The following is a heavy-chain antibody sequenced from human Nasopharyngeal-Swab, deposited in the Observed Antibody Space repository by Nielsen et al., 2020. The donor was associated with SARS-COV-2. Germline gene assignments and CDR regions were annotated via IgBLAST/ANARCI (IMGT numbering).Heavy chain of an antibody. CDR2: INPNSGGT. Sequence: ASVKVSCKASGYTFTGYYMHWVRQAPGQGLEWMGRINPNSGGTNYAQKFQGRVTMTRDTSISTAYMELSRLRSDDTAVYYWARPRRGYSYGYFDYWGQGTLVTVSS. V-gene: IGHV1-2*06. J-gene: IGHJ4*02. CDR1: GYTFTGYY. CDR3: ARPRRGYSYGYFDY. D-gene: IGHD5-18*01.